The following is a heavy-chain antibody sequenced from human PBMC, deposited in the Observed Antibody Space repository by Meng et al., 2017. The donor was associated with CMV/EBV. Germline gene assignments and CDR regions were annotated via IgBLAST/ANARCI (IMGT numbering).Heavy chain of an antibody. CDR2: IIPIFGTA. V-gene: IGHV1-69*12. J-gene: IGHJ4*02. CDR3: AGLRY. Sequence: QVQRVQAGAEVKKPGSPVQLSSKASGGTFSSYSISWVRQSPGQGLEWMVGIIPIFGTANYAQKFQGRVTITADESTSTAYMELSSLRSEDTAVYYCAGLRYWGQGTLVTVSS. CDR1: GGTFSSYS.